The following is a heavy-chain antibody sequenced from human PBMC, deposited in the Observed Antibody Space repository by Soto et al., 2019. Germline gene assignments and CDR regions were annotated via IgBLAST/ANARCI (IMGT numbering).Heavy chain of an antibody. Sequence: QLQLQESGPGLVKPSETLSLTCTVSGGSISSSSYYWGWIRQPPGKGLEWIGSIYYSGYTYYNPSLKSPVTIFVDTSKNQFSLKLSSVTAADTAVYYCARHNGPLYVGYYYDMDVWGQGTTVTVSS. CDR2: IYYSGYT. V-gene: IGHV4-39*01. CDR1: GGSISSSSYY. J-gene: IGHJ6*02. CDR3: ARHNGPLYVGYYYDMDV. D-gene: IGHD3-16*01.